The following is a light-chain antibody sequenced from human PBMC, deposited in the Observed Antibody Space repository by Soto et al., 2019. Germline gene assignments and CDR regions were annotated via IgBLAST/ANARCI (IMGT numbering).Light chain of an antibody. CDR1: QSISSS. J-gene: IGKJ2*01. CDR3: QQYNDWRYT. V-gene: IGKV3-15*01. CDR2: GAS. Sequence: EIVMTQSPATLSVSPGERATLSCRASQSISSSLAWYQLKPGQAPRLLIYGASTRATGIPARLSGSGSGTEFTPNISSLQSEDFAVYYCQQYNDWRYTFGQGTKLEIK.